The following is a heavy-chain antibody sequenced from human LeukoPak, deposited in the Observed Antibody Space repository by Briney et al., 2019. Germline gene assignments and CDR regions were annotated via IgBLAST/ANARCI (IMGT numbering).Heavy chain of an antibody. D-gene: IGHD3-3*01. CDR1: GFTFSSYA. CDR3: ARGYYDFWSGYSEFDY. V-gene: IGHV3-30*04. Sequence: GGSLRLSCAASGFTFSSYAMHWVRQAPGKGLEWVAVISYDGSNKYYADSVKGRFTISRDNSKNTLYLQMNSLRAEDTAVYYCARGYYDFWSGYSEFDYWGQGTLVTVSS. J-gene: IGHJ4*02. CDR2: ISYDGSNK.